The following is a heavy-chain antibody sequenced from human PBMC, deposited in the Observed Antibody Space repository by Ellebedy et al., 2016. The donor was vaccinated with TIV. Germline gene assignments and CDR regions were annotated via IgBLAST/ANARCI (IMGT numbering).Heavy chain of an antibody. D-gene: IGHD1-1*01. Sequence: GESLKISCAASGFTFSDFYLSWLRQAPGKGLEWVSYISTSGSTLYYADSVKGRFTTSRDNTKNSLYLQMNSLRAEDTAVYYCARGWNADWGQGTLVTVSS. CDR3: ARGWNAD. CDR2: ISTSGSTL. V-gene: IGHV3-11*01. CDR1: GFTFSDFY. J-gene: IGHJ4*02.